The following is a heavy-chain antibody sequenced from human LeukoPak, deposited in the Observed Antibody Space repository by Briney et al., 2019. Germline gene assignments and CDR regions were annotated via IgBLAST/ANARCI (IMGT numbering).Heavy chain of an antibody. V-gene: IGHV3-33*08. J-gene: IGHJ5*02. D-gene: IGHD3-16*02. Sequence: GRSLRLSCAGSGFTFSNYGMHWVRQAPGKGLEWVAVIWYDGSNEYYADSVKGRFTISRDNSKNTLYLQMNSLRAEDTAVYYCARDQKSYDYVWGSYPFSWGQGTLVTVSS. CDR3: ARDQKSYDYVWGSYPFS. CDR2: IWYDGSNE. CDR1: GFTFSNYG.